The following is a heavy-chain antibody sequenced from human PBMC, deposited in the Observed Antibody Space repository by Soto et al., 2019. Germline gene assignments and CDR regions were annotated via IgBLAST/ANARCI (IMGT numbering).Heavy chain of an antibody. CDR2: MNPNIGDT. Sequence: QVQLVQSGAEVKKPGASVKVSCKASGYTFTNYDINWVRQATGQGLEWMGWMNPNIGDTGYAQNFQGRVTMTRNTSISTAYMELSSLRTEDTAVYYCATVSAWQFYFFMDVWGKGTTVTVSS. CDR1: GYTFTNYD. V-gene: IGHV1-8*01. J-gene: IGHJ6*03. D-gene: IGHD6-19*01. CDR3: ATVSAWQFYFFMDV.